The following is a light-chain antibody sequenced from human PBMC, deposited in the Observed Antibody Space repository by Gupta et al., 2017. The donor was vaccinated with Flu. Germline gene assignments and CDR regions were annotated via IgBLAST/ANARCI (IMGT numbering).Light chain of an antibody. CDR2: AAS. CDR1: QSVSRN. V-gene: IGKV3-15*01. Sequence: EIVMTQSPATLSVSPGERATLSCRASQSVSRNLAWYQQKPGQTPRLLIYAASTRATGIPARFSGSGYGTEFTLTISSRQSEDFAVYYCHQYNDWPPWSFGGGTKVEIK. J-gene: IGKJ4*01. CDR3: HQYNDWPPWS.